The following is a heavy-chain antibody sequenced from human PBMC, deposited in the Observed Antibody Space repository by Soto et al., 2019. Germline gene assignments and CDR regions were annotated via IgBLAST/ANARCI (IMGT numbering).Heavy chain of an antibody. Sequence: SAKVSCKSSGYTFTVYYMHLVRQDPGQGLEWMGRIIPILGRANYAQKFQGRVTITADKSTSTAYMELSSLRSEDTAVYYCARDSGYSGYDSDNDAFDIWGKGTMVSVSS. CDR3: ARDSGYSGYDSDNDAFDI. CDR2: IIPILGRA. J-gene: IGHJ3*02. V-gene: IGHV1-69*04. CDR1: GYTFTVYY. D-gene: IGHD5-12*01.